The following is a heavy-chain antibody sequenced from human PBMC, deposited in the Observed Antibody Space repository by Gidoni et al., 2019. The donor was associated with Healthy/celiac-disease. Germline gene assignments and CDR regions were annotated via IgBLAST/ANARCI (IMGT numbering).Heavy chain of an antibody. CDR1: GGSISSYY. CDR2: IYYSGST. CDR3: ARVGLGNTFDY. J-gene: IGHJ4*02. V-gene: IGHV4-59*01. Sequence: QVQLQESGPGLVKPSETLSLTCTVPGGSISSYYWSWIRQPPGKGLEWIGYIYYSGSTNYNPSLKSRVTISVDTSKNQFSLKLSSVTAADTAVYYCARVGLGNTFDYWGQGTLVTVSS. D-gene: IGHD7-27*01.